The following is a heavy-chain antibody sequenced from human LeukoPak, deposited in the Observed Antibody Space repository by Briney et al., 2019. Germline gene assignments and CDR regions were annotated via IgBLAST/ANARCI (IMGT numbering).Heavy chain of an antibody. V-gene: IGHV3-9*01. Sequence: GRSLRLSCAASGFRLGDYAMHWVRQAPGKGLEWVSGITWNSGDIGYAESVKGRFTVSRDNAKNSLHLQMNSLTYDDTALYYCTIDISGGYFNWFDPWGQGTLVFVSS. CDR1: GFRLGDYA. CDR3: TIDISGGYFNWFDP. D-gene: IGHD2-15*01. J-gene: IGHJ5*02. CDR2: ITWNSGDI.